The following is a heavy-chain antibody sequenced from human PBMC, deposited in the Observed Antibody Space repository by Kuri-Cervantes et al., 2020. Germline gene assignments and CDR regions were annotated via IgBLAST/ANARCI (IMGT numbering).Heavy chain of an antibody. CDR2: IKQDGSEK. V-gene: IGHV3-7*01. CDR1: GFTFSSYW. J-gene: IGHJ6*02. CDR3: AREGGYGDYIRDYGMDV. D-gene: IGHD4-17*01. Sequence: GESLKISCAASGFTFSSYWMSWVRQAPGKGLEWVANIKQDGSEKYYVDSVKGRFTISRDNAENSLYLQMNSLRAEDTAVYYCAREGGYGDYIRDYGMDVWGQGTTVTVSS.